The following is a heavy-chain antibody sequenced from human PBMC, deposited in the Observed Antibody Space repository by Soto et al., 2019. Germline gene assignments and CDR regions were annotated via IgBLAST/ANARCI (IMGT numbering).Heavy chain of an antibody. V-gene: IGHV4-61*01. Sequence: QVQLQESGPGLVKPSETLSLTCTVSGGSVSSGSYYWSWIRQPPGKGLEWIGYIYYSGSTNYNPSLKSRVTISVGTSKNQFSLKLSSVTAADTAVYYCASVMGDCSGGSCYSASQGYFDLWGRGTLVTVSS. CDR2: IYYSGST. D-gene: IGHD2-15*01. CDR1: GGSVSSGSYY. CDR3: ASVMGDCSGGSCYSASQGYFDL. J-gene: IGHJ2*01.